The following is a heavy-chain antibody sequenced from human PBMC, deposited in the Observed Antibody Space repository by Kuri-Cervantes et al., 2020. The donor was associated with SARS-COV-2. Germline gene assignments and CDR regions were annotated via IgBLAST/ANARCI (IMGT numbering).Heavy chain of an antibody. CDR3: ARYLDWERGTDS. Sequence: ASVKVSCKASGYTFTGYYMHWVRQAPGQGLEWMGWINPNTGVTGYAQKFQGRVTMTRDTSTNTAYMELSSLRSEDTAVYYCARYLDWERGTDSWGQGTLVTVSS. J-gene: IGHJ4*02. V-gene: IGHV1-2*02. CDR2: INPNTGVT. D-gene: IGHD3/OR15-3a*01. CDR1: GYTFTGYY.